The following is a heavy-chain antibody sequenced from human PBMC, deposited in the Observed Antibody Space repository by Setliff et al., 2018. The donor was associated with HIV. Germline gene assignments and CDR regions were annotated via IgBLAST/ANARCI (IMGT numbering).Heavy chain of an antibody. CDR1: GGTFSSYA. CDR2: IIPIFGTA. Sequence: ASVKVSCKASGGTFSSYAISWVRQAPGQGLEWMGGIIPIFGTANYAQKFQGRVTITADESTSTAYMELSSLRSEDTAVYYCAREKGYCSGGSCSEGAFDIWGQGTMVTVS. CDR3: AREKGYCSGGSCSEGAFDI. J-gene: IGHJ3*02. D-gene: IGHD2-15*01. V-gene: IGHV1-69*13.